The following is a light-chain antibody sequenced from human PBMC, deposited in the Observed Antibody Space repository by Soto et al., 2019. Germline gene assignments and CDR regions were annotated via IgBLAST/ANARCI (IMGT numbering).Light chain of an antibody. CDR1: QSISTY. CDR2: STS. Sequence: DIQMTQSPSSLSASVGDRVTITCRASQSISTYLNWYQQKRGEAPNLLIYSTSTLQSGVPSRFSGSGSGTGFTLTISSLRPEDFETYYCQQSYSTPPTFGRGTKVDIK. J-gene: IGKJ2*01. V-gene: IGKV1-39*01. CDR3: QQSYSTPPT.